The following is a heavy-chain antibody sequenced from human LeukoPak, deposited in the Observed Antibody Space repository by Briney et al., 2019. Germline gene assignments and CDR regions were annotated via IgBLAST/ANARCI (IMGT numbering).Heavy chain of an antibody. CDR2: ISGYNGNT. J-gene: IGHJ4*02. D-gene: IGHD3-10*01. CDR1: GYTFTNYP. V-gene: IGHV1-18*01. CDR3: ARIPGSITMVRGVGH. Sequence: ASVKVSCKASGYTFTNYPISWVRQAPGQGLEWMGWISGYNGNTQSAQKFQGRLTMTTDTATSTAYMELRSLRSDDTAIYYCARIPGSITMVRGVGHWGQGTLVTVSS.